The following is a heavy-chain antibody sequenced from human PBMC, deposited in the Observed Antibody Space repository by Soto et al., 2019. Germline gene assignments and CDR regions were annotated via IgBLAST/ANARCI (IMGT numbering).Heavy chain of an antibody. CDR2: IWYDGSNK. CDR1: GFTFSSYG. V-gene: IGHV3-33*01. D-gene: IGHD3-10*01. CDR3: ASLYYGASRDAFDI. J-gene: IGHJ3*02. Sequence: GGSLRLSCAASGFTFSSYGMHWVRQAPGKGLEWVAVIWYDGSNKYYADSVKGRFTISRDNSKNTLYLQMSSLRAEDTAVYYCASLYYGASRDAFDIWGQGTMVTVS.